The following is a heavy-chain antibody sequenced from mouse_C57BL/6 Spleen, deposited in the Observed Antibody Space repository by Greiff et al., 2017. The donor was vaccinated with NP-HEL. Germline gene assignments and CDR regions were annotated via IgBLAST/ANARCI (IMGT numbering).Heavy chain of an antibody. CDR1: GFTFSNYW. V-gene: IGHV6-3*01. CDR3: TGGSSYFDV. CDR2: IRLKSDNYAT. J-gene: IGHJ1*03. D-gene: IGHD1-1*01. Sequence: EVKLMESGGGLVQPGGSMKLSCVASGFTFSNYWMNWVRQSPEKGLEWVAQIRLKSDNYATHYAESVKGRFTISRDDSKSSVYLQMNNLRAEDTGIYYCTGGSSYFDVWGTGTTVTVSS.